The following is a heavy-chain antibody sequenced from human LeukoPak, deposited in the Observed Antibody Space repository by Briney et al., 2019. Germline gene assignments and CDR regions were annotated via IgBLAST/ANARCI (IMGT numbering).Heavy chain of an antibody. V-gene: IGHV1-24*01. D-gene: IGHD2-15*01. J-gene: IGHJ4*02. Sequence: ASVKVSCKVSGYTLTELSMHWVRQAPGKGLEWMGGFDPEDGETIYAQKFQGRVTMTEDTSTDTAYMELSSLRSEDTAVYYCASHLLDVGYCSGGSCHDYWGQGTLVNV. CDR3: ASHLLDVGYCSGGSCHDY. CDR2: FDPEDGET. CDR1: GYTLTELS.